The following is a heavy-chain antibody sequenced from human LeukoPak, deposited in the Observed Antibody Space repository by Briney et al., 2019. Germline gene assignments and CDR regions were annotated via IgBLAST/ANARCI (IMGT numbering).Heavy chain of an antibody. CDR2: ISYSGST. V-gene: IGHV4-31*03. CDR3: ARDSYYYGSGSRINWFDP. J-gene: IGHJ5*02. D-gene: IGHD3-10*01. CDR1: GGSISSGDYY. Sequence: PSETLSLTCTVSGGSISSGDYYWNWIRQHPGKGLEWIGYISYSGSTYYNPSLKSRVTISVDTSKNQFSLKLSSVTAADMAVYYCARDSYYYGSGSRINWFDPWGQGTLVTVSS.